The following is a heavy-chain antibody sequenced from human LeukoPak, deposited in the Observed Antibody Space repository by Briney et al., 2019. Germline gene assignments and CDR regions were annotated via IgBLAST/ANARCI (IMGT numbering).Heavy chain of an antibody. Sequence: GGSLRLSCAASGFTFSSYGMHWVRQAPGKGLEWVAVISYDGSNKYYADSVKGRFTISRDNSKNTLYLQMNSLRAEDTAVYYCAKVLRDFSSGWSICWFDPWGQGALVTVSS. CDR2: ISYDGSNK. J-gene: IGHJ5*02. CDR3: AKVLRDFSSGWSICWFDP. V-gene: IGHV3-30*18. CDR1: GFTFSSYG. D-gene: IGHD6-19*01.